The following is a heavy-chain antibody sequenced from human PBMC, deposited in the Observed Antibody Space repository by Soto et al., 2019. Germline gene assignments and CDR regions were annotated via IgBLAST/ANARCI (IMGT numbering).Heavy chain of an antibody. CDR1: GFSLTTSGMC. CDR2: IDWDDGK. Sequence: SGPTLVNPTQTLTLTCSFSGFSLTTSGMCVGWIRQPPGKALEWLALIDWDDGKFYSPSLKTRLTISKDTSKNQVVLTMTNMDPVDTATYFCARITQGDYFWFDPWGPGTLVTVSS. V-gene: IGHV2-70*01. D-gene: IGHD4-17*01. CDR3: ARITQGDYFWFDP. J-gene: IGHJ5*02.